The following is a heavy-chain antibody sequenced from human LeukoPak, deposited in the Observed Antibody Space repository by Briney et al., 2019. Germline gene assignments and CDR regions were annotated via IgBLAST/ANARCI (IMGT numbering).Heavy chain of an antibody. D-gene: IGHD2-15*01. CDR3: ARHVVVVAATGANWFDP. CDR2: IYYSGST. J-gene: IGHJ5*02. Sequence: SETLSLTCTVSGGSISSSSYYWGWIRQPPGKGLEWIGSIYYSGSTYYNPSLKSRATISVDTSKNQFSLKLSSVTAADTAVYYCARHVVVVAATGANWFDPWGQGTLVTVSS. V-gene: IGHV4-39*01. CDR1: GGSISSSSYY.